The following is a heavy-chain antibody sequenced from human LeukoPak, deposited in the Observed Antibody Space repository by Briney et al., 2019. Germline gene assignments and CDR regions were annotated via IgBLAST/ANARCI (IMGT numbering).Heavy chain of an antibody. V-gene: IGHV3-21*01. CDR2: INSSSNYM. J-gene: IGHJ3*02. D-gene: IGHD3-10*01. Sequence: GGSLRLSCAASGFIFSYYSMNWVRQAPGKGLEWVPSINSSSNYMSYADSVKGRFTISRDNAKNSLYLQMTSLRAEDTAVYYCARSEFEAFDMWGQGTMVTVSS. CDR3: ARSEFEAFDM. CDR1: GFIFSYYS.